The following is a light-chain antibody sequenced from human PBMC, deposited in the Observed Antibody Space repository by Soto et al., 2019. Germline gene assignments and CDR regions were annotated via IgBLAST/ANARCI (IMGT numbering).Light chain of an antibody. V-gene: IGKV3-20*01. CDR3: QVHVPSPPGYT. CDR2: GSS. CDR1: QFVYNSQ. Sequence: EIVLTQSPGTLSLSPGERATLSCRTSQFVYNSQGAWYQQRSGHSPRLLIHGSSSRAAGIPDRFTGSGSGTDCILTLSRLEPEDFAVYYCQVHVPSPPGYTFGQGTKLEIK. J-gene: IGKJ2*01.